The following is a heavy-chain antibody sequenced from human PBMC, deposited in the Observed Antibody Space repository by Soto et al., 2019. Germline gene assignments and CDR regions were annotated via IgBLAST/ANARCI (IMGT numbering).Heavy chain of an antibody. CDR1: GFSFSTTS. J-gene: IGHJ3*02. Sequence: EVQLVESGGGLVQPGGSLRLSCAASGFSFSTTSMNWVRQAPGKGLQWVSYISSSTSTIYYADSVKGRFTISRDNAKNSLHLQMNTLRVEDTAMYYCAIGRPDYYVDAFDMWGQGTMVTVSS. V-gene: IGHV3-48*01. CDR2: ISSSTSTI. D-gene: IGHD3-9*01. CDR3: AIGRPDYYVDAFDM.